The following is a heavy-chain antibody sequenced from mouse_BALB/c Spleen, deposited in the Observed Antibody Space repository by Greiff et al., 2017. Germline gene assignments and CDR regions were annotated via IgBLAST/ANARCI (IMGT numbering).Heavy chain of an antibody. CDR1: GFTFSSYA. CDR2: ISSGGST. V-gene: IGHV5-6-5*01. D-gene: IGHD2-4*01. Sequence: EVKVVESGGGLVKPGGSLKLSCAASGFTFSSYAMSWVRQTPEKRLEWVASISSGGSTYYPDSVKGRFTISRDNARNILYLQMSSLRSEDTAMYYCARGGSTMIDYWGQGTTLTVSS. CDR3: ARGGSTMIDY. J-gene: IGHJ2*01.